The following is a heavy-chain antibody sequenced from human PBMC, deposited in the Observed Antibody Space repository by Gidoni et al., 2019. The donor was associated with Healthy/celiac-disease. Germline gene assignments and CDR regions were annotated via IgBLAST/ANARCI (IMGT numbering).Heavy chain of an antibody. Sequence: EVQLVESGGGLVQPGGSLRLSCAASGFTFSSYWMHWVRQAPGKGLVWVSRINSDGSSTSYADSVKGRVTISRDNAKNTLYLQMNSLRAEDTAVYYCAREVAYYLDFDYWGQGTLVTVSS. CDR2: INSDGSST. J-gene: IGHJ4*02. D-gene: IGHD2-21*01. CDR3: AREVAYYLDFDY. V-gene: IGHV3-74*01. CDR1: GFTFSSYW.